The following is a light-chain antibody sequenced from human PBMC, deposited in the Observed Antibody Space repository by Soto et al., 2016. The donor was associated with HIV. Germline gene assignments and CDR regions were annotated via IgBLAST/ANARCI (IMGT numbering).Light chain of an antibody. J-gene: IGKJ2*01. CDR2: ATS. CDR3: LQDYDRPYT. CDR1: QSISSW. V-gene: IGKV1-6*01. Sequence: IQMTQSPSTLSASVGDRVTITCRASQSISSWVAWYQQKPGKAPKLLIYATSSLGGGVPSRFSGSGSGTDFTLTISSLQPEDSASYFCLQDYDRPYTFGQGTKLEIK.